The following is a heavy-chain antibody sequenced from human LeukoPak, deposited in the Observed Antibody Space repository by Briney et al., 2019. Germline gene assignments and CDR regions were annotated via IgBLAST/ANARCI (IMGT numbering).Heavy chain of an antibody. CDR1: GFTFSLYW. V-gene: IGHV3-7*01. Sequence: GGSLRLSCAASGFTFSLYWMTWVRQSPGKGLEWVADINPDGSQKYSVDSVKGRFTISRDNAKNSLFLQMNSLRAEDTAVYYCVRQMVRFWFDPWGQGTLVTVSS. CDR3: VRQMVRFWFDP. CDR2: INPDGSQK. D-gene: IGHD3-10*01. J-gene: IGHJ5*02.